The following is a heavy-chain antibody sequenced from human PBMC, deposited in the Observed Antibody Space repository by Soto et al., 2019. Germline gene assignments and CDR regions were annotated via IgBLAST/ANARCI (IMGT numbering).Heavy chain of an antibody. Sequence: GGSLRLSCAASGFTFTNYLMTWVRQAPGKGLEWVSSIDKSGGDTYCADSVKGRFTISRDNSKNTLYLQMNGLRAEDTALYYCGKDTYSSSWYFWGQGTLVTVYS. D-gene: IGHD2-2*01. CDR1: GFTFTNYL. V-gene: IGHV3-23*05. CDR3: GKDTYSSSWYF. J-gene: IGHJ4*02. CDR2: IDKSGGDT.